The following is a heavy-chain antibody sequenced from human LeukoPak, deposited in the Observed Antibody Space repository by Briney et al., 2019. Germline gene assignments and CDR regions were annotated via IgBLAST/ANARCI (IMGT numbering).Heavy chain of an antibody. CDR2: ISSSGSAI. J-gene: IGHJ4*02. Sequence: GGSLRLSCAASGFTFSSYEMNWVRQAPGKGLEWVSYISSSGSAIYYADSVKGRFTISRDNAKNSLYLQMNSLRAEDTAVYYCARESSEVRYFDWLLYPIDYWGQGTLVTVSS. V-gene: IGHV3-48*03. CDR1: GFTFSSYE. CDR3: ARESSEVRYFDWLLYPIDY. D-gene: IGHD3-9*01.